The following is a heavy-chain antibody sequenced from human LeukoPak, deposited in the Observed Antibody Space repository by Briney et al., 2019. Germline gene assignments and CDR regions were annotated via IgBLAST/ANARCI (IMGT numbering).Heavy chain of an antibody. CDR2: ISGSGGST. V-gene: IGHV3-23*01. J-gene: IGHJ4*02. CDR3: AKEGKTRNWNYFQAKPVY. D-gene: IGHD1-20*01. Sequence: GGSLRLSCAASGFTFSTSGMSWVRQTPGKGLEWVSAISGSGGSTYYADSVKGRFTISRDNSKNTLYLQMNSLRAEDTAVYYCAKEGKTRNWNYFQAKPVYWGQGTLVTVSS. CDR1: GFTFSTSG.